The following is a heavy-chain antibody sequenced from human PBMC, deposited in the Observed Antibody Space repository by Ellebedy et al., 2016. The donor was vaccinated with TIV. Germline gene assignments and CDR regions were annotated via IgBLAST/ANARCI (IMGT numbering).Heavy chain of an antibody. CDR3: AKGYCSGGSCNFDS. V-gene: IGHV3-9*01. D-gene: IGHD2-15*01. J-gene: IGHJ4*02. CDR1: GFTFDDYA. CDR2: ISWNSGSI. Sequence: PGGSLRLSCAASGFTFDDYAMHWVRQAPGKGLEWVSGISWNSGSIGYADSVKGRFTISRDNAKNSLHMQMNSLRAEDTALYYCAKGYCSGGSCNFDSWGQGTLVTVSS.